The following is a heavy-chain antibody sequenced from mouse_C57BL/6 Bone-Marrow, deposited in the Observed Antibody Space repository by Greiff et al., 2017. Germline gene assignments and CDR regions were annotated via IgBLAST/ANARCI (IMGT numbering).Heavy chain of an antibody. J-gene: IGHJ1*03. Sequence: QVQLKQSGAELVRPGTSVKMSCKASGYTFTNYWIGWAKQRPGHGLEWIGDIYPGGGYTNYNEQFKGKATLTADKSSSTAYMQFSSLTSEDSAIYYCARYYYGYHWYFDVWGTGTTVTVSS. CDR2: IYPGGGYT. D-gene: IGHD2-2*01. V-gene: IGHV1-63*01. CDR1: GYTFTNYW. CDR3: ARYYYGYHWYFDV.